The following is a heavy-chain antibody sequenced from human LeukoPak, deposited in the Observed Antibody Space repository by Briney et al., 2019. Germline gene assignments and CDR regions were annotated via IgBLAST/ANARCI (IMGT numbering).Heavy chain of an antibody. J-gene: IGHJ5*02. CDR3: ARTRAAAGYSSFWFDP. D-gene: IGHD6-13*01. Sequence: GGSLRLSCEASGFTFSSYGMHWVRQAPGKGLEWVAVISYDGSNKYYADSVKGRFTISRDNSKNTLYLQMNSLRTEDTAVYYCARTRAAAGYSSFWFDPWGQGTLVTVSS. V-gene: IGHV3-30*03. CDR2: ISYDGSNK. CDR1: GFTFSSYG.